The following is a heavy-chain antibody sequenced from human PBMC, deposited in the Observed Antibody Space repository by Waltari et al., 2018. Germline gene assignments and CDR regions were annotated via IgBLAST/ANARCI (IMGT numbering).Heavy chain of an antibody. CDR2: VDPEDGET. V-gene: IGHV1-69-2*01. CDR3: ATDPLVLWFGELF. D-gene: IGHD3-10*01. CDR1: GYTFIDYY. J-gene: IGHJ4*02. Sequence: EVQLVQSGAEVKKPGATVKISCKASGYTFIDYYMHWVHQAPGKGLEWMGRVDPEDGETIYAEKFQGRVTITTDTSTDTAYMELSSLRSEDTAVYYCATDPLVLWFGELFWGQGTLVTVSS.